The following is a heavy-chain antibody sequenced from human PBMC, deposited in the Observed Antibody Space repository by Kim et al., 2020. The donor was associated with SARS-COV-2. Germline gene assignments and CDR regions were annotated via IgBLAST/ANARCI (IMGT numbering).Heavy chain of an antibody. V-gene: IGHV3-30-3*01. J-gene: IGHJ4*02. CDR1: GFTFSSYA. CDR2: ISYDGSNK. D-gene: IGHD3-22*01. Sequence: GGSLRLSCAASGFTFSSYAMHWVRQAPGKGLEWVAVISYDGSNKYYADSVKGRFTISRDNSKNTLYLQMNSLRAEDTAVYYCARGGGDSSGYSLDYWGQGTLVTVSS. CDR3: ARGGGDSSGYSLDY.